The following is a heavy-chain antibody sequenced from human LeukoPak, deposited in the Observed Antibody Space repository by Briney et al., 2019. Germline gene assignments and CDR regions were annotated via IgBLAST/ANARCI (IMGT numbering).Heavy chain of an antibody. D-gene: IGHD6-13*01. CDR3: ASRPSSSWYLDY. CDR2: IYYSGST. Sequence: SETLSLTCTVSGGSISGYYWSWIRQPPGKGLEWIGYIYYSGSTNYNPSLKSRVTISVDTSKNQFSLKLSSVTAADTAVYYCASRPSSSWYLDYWGQGTLVTVSS. V-gene: IGHV4-59*01. J-gene: IGHJ4*02. CDR1: GGSISGYY.